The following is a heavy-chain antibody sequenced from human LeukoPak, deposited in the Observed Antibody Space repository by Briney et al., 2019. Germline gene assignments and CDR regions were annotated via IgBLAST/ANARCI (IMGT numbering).Heavy chain of an antibody. V-gene: IGHV3-23*01. J-gene: IGHJ4*02. CDR3: AKGTTYYYGSGSSHFDY. D-gene: IGHD3-10*01. Sequence: GGSLRLSCAASGFTFSSYAMSWVRQAPGKGLEWVSAISGSGGSTYYADSVKGRFTTSRDNSKNTLYLQMNSLRAEDTAVYYCAKGTTYYYGSGSSHFDYWGQGTLVTVSS. CDR1: GFTFSSYA. CDR2: ISGSGGST.